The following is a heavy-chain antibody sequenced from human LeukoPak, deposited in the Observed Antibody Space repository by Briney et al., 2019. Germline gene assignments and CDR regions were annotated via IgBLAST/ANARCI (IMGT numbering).Heavy chain of an antibody. D-gene: IGHD3-16*01. Sequence: GRSLRLSCEASGFTFTGYGMHWVRQAPARGPEWVSSLRGDGETFYADSVRGRFTLSRDDSRNTVYLQLNNLRVEDTAIYYCARASWVSSADAVRWGQGTQVTVSS. J-gene: IGHJ4*02. CDR3: ARASWVSSADAVR. CDR1: GFTFTGYG. CDR2: LRGDGET. V-gene: IGHV3-23*01.